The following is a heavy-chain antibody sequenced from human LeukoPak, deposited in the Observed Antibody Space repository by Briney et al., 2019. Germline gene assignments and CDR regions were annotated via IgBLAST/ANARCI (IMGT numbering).Heavy chain of an antibody. CDR2: INHSGST. J-gene: IGHJ6*03. D-gene: IGHD3-10*01. Sequence: SETLSLTCAVYGGSFSGYYWSWIRQPPGKGLEWIGEINHSGSTNYNPSLKSRVTISVDTSKNQFSLKLSSVTAADTAVYYCVRGVRGVKTNYYYYYMDVWGKGTTVTVSS. CDR1: GGSFSGYY. CDR3: VRGVRGVKTNYYYYYMDV. V-gene: IGHV4-34*01.